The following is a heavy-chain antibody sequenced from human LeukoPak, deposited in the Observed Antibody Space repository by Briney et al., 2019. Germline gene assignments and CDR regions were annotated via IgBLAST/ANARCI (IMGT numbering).Heavy chain of an antibody. CDR2: IRYDGSNK. CDR1: GFTFSSYG. Sequence: PGGSLRLSCAASGFTFSSYGMHWVRQAPGKGLKWVAFIRYDGSNKYYADSVKGRFTISRDNSKNTLYLQMNSLRAEDTAVYYCAKEHSSSWYGREYFDYWGQGTLVTVSS. CDR3: AKEHSSSWYGREYFDY. J-gene: IGHJ4*02. D-gene: IGHD6-13*01. V-gene: IGHV3-30*02.